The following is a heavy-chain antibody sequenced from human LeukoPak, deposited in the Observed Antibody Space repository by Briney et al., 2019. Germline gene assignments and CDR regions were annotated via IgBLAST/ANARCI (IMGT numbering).Heavy chain of an antibody. J-gene: IGHJ6*02. V-gene: IGHV3-23*01. D-gene: IGHD3-22*01. Sequence: PGGSLRLSCAASGFTFSSYAMSWVRQAPGKGLEWVSAISGSGGSTYYADSVKGRFTISRDNSKNTLYLQMNSLRAEDTAVYYCAKDRRGDSSGYFDYYYGMDVWGQGTTVTVSS. CDR3: AKDRRGDSSGYFDYYYGMDV. CDR2: ISGSGGST. CDR1: GFTFSSYA.